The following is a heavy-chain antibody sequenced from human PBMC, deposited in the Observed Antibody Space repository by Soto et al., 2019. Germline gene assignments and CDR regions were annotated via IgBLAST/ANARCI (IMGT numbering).Heavy chain of an antibody. Sequence: EVQLVESGGGLVQPGGSLRLSCAASGFTFSSYWMSWVRQAPGKGLEWVANIKQDGSEKYYVDSVKGRFTISRDNAKNSLYLQMNSLRAEDTAVYYCARLDGYNSRDYYYYYGMDVWGQGTTVTVSS. J-gene: IGHJ6*02. CDR1: GFTFSSYW. V-gene: IGHV3-7*01. CDR2: IKQDGSEK. D-gene: IGHD5-12*01. CDR3: ARLDGYNSRDYYYYYGMDV.